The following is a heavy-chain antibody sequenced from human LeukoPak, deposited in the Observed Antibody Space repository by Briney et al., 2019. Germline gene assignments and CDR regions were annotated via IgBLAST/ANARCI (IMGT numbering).Heavy chain of an antibody. Sequence: GGSLRLSCAASGFTFSNYWMTWVRQAPGKGLEWVANIKEDGSEKYYVDSVKGRFTISRDNAKNTLYLQMNSLRAEDTAVYYCARDFGIARHYYMDVWGQGTLVTVSS. J-gene: IGHJ4*02. CDR3: ARDFGIARHYYMDV. D-gene: IGHD6-13*01. CDR1: GFTFSNYW. CDR2: IKEDGSEK. V-gene: IGHV3-7*01.